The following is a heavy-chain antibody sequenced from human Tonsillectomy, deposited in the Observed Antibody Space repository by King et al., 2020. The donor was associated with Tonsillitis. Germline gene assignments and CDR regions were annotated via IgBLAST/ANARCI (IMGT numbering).Heavy chain of an antibody. CDR1: GGTFSSYA. D-gene: IGHD5-12*01. CDR2: IIPIFGTA. CDR3: ASGSIRGGYSGYDPFDY. V-gene: IGHV1-69*01. Sequence: VQLVESGAEVKKPGSSVKVSCKASGGTFSSYAISWVRQAPGQGLEWMGGIIPIFGTANYAQKFQGRVTITADESTSTAYMELSSLRSEDTAVYYCASGSIRGGYSGYDPFDYWGQGTLVTVSS. J-gene: IGHJ4*02.